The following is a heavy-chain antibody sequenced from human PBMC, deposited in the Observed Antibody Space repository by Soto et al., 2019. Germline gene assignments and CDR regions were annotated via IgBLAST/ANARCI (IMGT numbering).Heavy chain of an antibody. CDR2: IGTAGDT. D-gene: IGHD6-13*01. CDR1: GFTXXSYD. CDR3: ARGSIAAAGALDY. Sequence: GGSLXLXCAASGFTXXSYDXXXXXXSTGKGLEWVSAIGTAGDTYYPGSVKGRFTISRENAKNSLYLQMNSLRAGDTAVYYCARGSIAAAGALDYWGQGTLVTVSS. V-gene: IGHV3-13*01. J-gene: IGHJ4*02.